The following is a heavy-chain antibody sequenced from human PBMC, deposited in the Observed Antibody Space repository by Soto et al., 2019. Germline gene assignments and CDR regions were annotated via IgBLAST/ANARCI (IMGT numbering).Heavy chain of an antibody. CDR3: ATDTGSYYDVAY. CDR2: IIPIYSTS. V-gene: IGHV1-69*06. Sequence: QVQLVQSGAEVKKPGSSVKVSCKASGGTLRNYAISWVRQAPGQGLEWMGGIIPIYSTSKYAQKFQGRVTITADKSTSTAYMELSSLRSEDTAVYYCATDTGSYYDVAYWGQGTLVTVSS. J-gene: IGHJ4*02. D-gene: IGHD1-26*01. CDR1: GGTLRNYA.